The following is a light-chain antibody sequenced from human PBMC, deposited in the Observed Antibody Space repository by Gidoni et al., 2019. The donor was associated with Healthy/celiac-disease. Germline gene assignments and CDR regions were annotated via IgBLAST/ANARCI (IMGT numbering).Light chain of an antibody. J-gene: IGKJ5*01. V-gene: IGKV3-11*01. CDR1: QSVSSY. CDR2: DAS. Sequence: EIVLTQSPATLSLSPGERATLACRASQSVSSYLAWYQQKPGQAPRLLISDASNRAPGIPARFRCRGSGTDFPLTISSLAPEDFAVSYCQQRSNWPQITFGQGTRLEIK. CDR3: QQRSNWPQIT.